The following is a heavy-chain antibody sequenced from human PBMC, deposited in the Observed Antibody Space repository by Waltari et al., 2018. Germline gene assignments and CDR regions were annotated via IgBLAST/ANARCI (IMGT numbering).Heavy chain of an antibody. CDR2: ISNTGLIT. D-gene: IGHD4-17*01. J-gene: IGHJ4*02. CDR3: AKVLVSTVTVAPLFDH. Sequence: EVQLLASGGGLVEPGGSLRLSCAASGFSFSNYGLSWVRQATGKGLDWVSAISNTGLITYYADSVKGRFTISRDNSKNTLYLQMDSLRAEDTALYYCAKVLVSTVTVAPLFDHWVQGTLFTVSS. V-gene: IGHV3-23*01. CDR1: GFSFSNYG.